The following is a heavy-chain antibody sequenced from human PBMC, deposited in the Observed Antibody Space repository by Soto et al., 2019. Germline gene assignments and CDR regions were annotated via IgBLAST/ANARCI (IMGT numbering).Heavy chain of an antibody. CDR3: ARRWGPTFDY. D-gene: IGHD3-16*01. CDR1: GGSISSYY. Sequence: SETLSLTCTVSGGSISSYYWSWIRQPPGKGLEWIGYIYYSGSTNYNLSLKSRVTISVDTSKNQFSLKLSSVTAADTAVYYCARRWGPTFDYWGQGTLVTVSS. V-gene: IGHV4-59*08. J-gene: IGHJ4*02. CDR2: IYYSGST.